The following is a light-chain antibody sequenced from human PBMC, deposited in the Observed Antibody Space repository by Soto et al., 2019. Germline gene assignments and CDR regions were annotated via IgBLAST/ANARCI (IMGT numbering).Light chain of an antibody. J-gene: IGLJ1*01. CDR1: SSDVGGYNY. V-gene: IGLV2-14*01. CDR2: DVS. Sequence: QSVLTQPASVSGSPGQSITISCTGTSSDVGGYNYVSWYQQHPGKAPKLMIYDVSNWPSGVSNRFSGSKSGNTASLTISGLQAEDEADYYCSSYTSSSTIYVLGTGTKVTVL. CDR3: SSYTSSSTIYV.